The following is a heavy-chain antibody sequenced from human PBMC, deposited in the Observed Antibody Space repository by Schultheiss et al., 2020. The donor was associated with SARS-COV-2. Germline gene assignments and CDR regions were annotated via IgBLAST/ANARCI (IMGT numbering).Heavy chain of an antibody. Sequence: ASVKVSCKASGYTFTDYYMHWVRQAPGQGLEWMGRINPNSGGTNYAQKFQGRVTMTRDTSTSTVYMELSSLRSDDTAVYYCAREIGVVPAAIGFDPWGQGTLVTVSS. J-gene: IGHJ5*02. V-gene: IGHV1-2*06. D-gene: IGHD2-2*01. CDR3: AREIGVVPAAIGFDP. CDR2: INPNSGGT. CDR1: GYTFTDYY.